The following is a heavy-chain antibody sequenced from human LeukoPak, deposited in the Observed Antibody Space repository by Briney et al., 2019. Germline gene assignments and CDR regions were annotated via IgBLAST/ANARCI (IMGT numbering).Heavy chain of an antibody. CDR2: IYLGDSDT. Sequence: GESLKISCKGSGYSFTSYWIGWVRQMPGKGLEWMGIIYLGDSDTRYSPPFQGQVTISADKSISTAYLQWNSLEASDSAIYYCARRGDSDFRIDWGQGTLVTVSS. D-gene: IGHD2-21*02. CDR1: GYSFTSYW. CDR3: ARRGDSDFRID. J-gene: IGHJ4*02. V-gene: IGHV5-51*01.